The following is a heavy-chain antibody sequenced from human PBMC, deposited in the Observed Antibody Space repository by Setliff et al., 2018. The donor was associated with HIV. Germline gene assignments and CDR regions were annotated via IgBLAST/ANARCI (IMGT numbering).Heavy chain of an antibody. V-gene: IGHV3-21*01. CDR1: GFTFSTYN. CDR2: ISSNSNYI. CDR3: ARGSSGWGMDYYYYYMDV. J-gene: IGHJ6*03. Sequence: PGGSLRLSCAASGFTFSTYNMNRVRQAPGKGLEWVSSISSNSNYIYYSDSVKGRFTISRDDAKNALYLQMNSLRAEDTAVYYCARGSSGWGMDYYYYYMDVWGKGTTVTVSS. D-gene: IGHD6-19*01.